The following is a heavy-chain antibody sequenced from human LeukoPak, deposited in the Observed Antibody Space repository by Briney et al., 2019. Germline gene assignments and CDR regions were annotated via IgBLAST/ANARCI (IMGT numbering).Heavy chain of an antibody. CDR3: ARETYYGDYADWFDP. J-gene: IGHJ5*02. Sequence: SETLSLTCTVSGYSISSGYYWGWIRQPPGKGLEWTGSIDHSGSTYYNPSLKSRITISLDTSKNQFSLKLSSVTAADTAVYYCARETYYGDYADWFDPWGQGTLVTVSS. CDR1: GYSISSGYY. CDR2: IDHSGST. V-gene: IGHV4-38-2*02. D-gene: IGHD4-17*01.